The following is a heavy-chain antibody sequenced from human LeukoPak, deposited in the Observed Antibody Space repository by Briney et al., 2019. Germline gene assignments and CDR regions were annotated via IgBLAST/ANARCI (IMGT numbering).Heavy chain of an antibody. CDR3: ARGRYSSGWYLGYHFDY. D-gene: IGHD6-19*01. V-gene: IGHV4-34*01. CDR1: GGSFSGYY. J-gene: IGHJ4*02. Sequence: SETLSLTCAVYGGSFSGYYWSWIRQPPEKGLEWIGEINHSGSTNYNPSLKSRVTISVDTSKNQFSLKLSSVTAADTAVYYCARGRYSSGWYLGYHFDYWGQGTLVTVSS. CDR2: INHSGST.